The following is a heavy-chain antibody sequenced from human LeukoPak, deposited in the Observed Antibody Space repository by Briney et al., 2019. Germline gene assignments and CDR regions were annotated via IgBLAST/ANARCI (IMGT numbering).Heavy chain of an antibody. Sequence: GGSLRLSCAASGFTFSNAYMNWVRQAPGKGLEWVGRIKPKTDGETTEYAAPVKGRFSISRDDSRNMLYLQMNSLKTEDTAVYYCITPLPYSAQGGQGTLVTVSS. CDR2: IKPKTDGETT. CDR3: ITPLPYSAQ. D-gene: IGHD2-21*01. J-gene: IGHJ4*02. V-gene: IGHV3-15*07. CDR1: GFTFSNAY.